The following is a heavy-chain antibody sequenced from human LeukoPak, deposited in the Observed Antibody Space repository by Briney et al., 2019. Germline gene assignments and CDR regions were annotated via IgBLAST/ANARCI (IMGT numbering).Heavy chain of an antibody. D-gene: IGHD3-3*01. CDR1: GGSISSGDYY. V-gene: IGHV4-30-4*08. CDR2: IYYSGST. Sequence: SETLSLTCTVSGGSISSGDYYWSWIRQPPGKGLEWIGYIYYSGSTYYNPSLKSRVTISVDTSKNQFSLKLSSVTAADTAVYYRAREMYYDFWSGPGAFDIWGQGTMVSVSS. J-gene: IGHJ3*02. CDR3: AREMYYDFWSGPGAFDI.